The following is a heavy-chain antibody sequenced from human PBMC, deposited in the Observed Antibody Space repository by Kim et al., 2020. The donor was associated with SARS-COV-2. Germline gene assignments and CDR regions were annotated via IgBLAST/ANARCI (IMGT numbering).Heavy chain of an antibody. CDR1: GFTFSSYG. CDR2: ISYDGSNK. D-gene: IGHD5-12*01. Sequence: GGSLRLSCAASGFTFSSYGMHWVRQAPGKGLEWVAVISYDGSNKYYSDSVKGRFTISRDNSKNTLYLQMNSLRAEDTAVYYCAKDWSGYVRYYFDYWGQGTLVTVSS. CDR3: AKDWSGYVRYYFDY. J-gene: IGHJ4*02. V-gene: IGHV3-30*18.